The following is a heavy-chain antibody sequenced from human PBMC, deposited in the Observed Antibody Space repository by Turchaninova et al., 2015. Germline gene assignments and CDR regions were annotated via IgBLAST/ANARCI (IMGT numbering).Heavy chain of an antibody. V-gene: IGHV3-7*01. Sequence: EVQLVESGGGLVQPGGFLRLSCAVSGFTFSGSWMTWVRLAPGKGLEGVVNIKPDGRGKYYGNSMKGRFTISRDNAKSSLYLQMNSLSDEDTAVYYCARVLSSSWYFDLWGRGTLVSVSS. D-gene: IGHD6-13*01. CDR2: IKPDGRGK. CDR3: ARVLSSSWYFDL. J-gene: IGHJ2*01. CDR1: GFTFSGSW.